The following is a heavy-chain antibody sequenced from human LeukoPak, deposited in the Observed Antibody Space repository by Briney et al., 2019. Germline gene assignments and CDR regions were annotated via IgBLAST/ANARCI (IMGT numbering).Heavy chain of an antibody. CDR2: ISPSGDIT. D-gene: IGHD3-10*01. Sequence: GGSLRLSCAASGFTFSSYGMHWVRQAPGKGLEWVSGISPSGDITYYADSVKGRFTISRDNSKNTLYLEVISLTAEDTAVYYCAKDYSKTSYYGSGTYYRPNWFDPWGQGTLVTVSS. V-gene: IGHV3-23*01. J-gene: IGHJ5*02. CDR1: GFTFSSYG. CDR3: AKDYSKTSYYGSGTYYRPNWFDP.